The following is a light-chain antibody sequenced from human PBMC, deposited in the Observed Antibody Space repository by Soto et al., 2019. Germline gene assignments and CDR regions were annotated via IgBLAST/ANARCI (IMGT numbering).Light chain of an antibody. V-gene: IGLV2-14*01. CDR3: GSYSSTDTPFV. J-gene: IGLJ1*01. Sequence: QSALAQPSSVSGSPGQSITISCTGTSTDVGGYNYVSWYQHHSGKAPKLLIYEVTSRPSGISDRFSGSKSVNTASLTISGLQAEDESDYYCGSYSSTDTPFVFGTGTKVTV. CDR2: EVT. CDR1: STDVGGYNY.